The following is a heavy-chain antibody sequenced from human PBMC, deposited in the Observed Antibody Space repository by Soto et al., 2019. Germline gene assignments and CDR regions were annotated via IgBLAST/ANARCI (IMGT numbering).Heavy chain of an antibody. V-gene: IGHV3-30*18. CDR2: ISYDGSNK. CDR1: GFTFSSYG. J-gene: IGHJ4*02. D-gene: IGHD1-26*01. CDR3: AKDRLSGSYHFDY. Sequence: GGSLRLSCAASGFTFSSYGMHWVRQAPGKGLEWVAVISYDGSNKYYADSVKGRFTISRDNSKNTLYLQMNSLRAEDTAVYYCAKDRLSGSYHFDYWGQGTLVTVSS.